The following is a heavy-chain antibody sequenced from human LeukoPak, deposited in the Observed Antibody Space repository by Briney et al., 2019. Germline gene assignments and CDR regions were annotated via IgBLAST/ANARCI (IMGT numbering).Heavy chain of an antibody. CDR1: GYTFSGYY. CDR2: INPHSGDT. V-gene: IGHV1-2*02. CDR3: ARTGTYCSGGTCYYPY. J-gene: IGHJ4*02. Sequence: ASVKVSFKASGYTFSGYYIHWVRQAPGQVLEWMGWINPHSGDTNYAQKFQGRVTMTRDTTITTAYMELSSLTSDDTAVYYCARTGTYCSGGTCYYPYWGQGSLVTVSS. D-gene: IGHD2-15*01.